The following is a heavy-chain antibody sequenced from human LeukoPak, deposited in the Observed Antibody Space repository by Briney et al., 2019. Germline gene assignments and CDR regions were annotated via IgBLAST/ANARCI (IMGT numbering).Heavy chain of an antibody. V-gene: IGHV3-21*01. J-gene: IGHJ6*02. CDR2: ISSSSSYI. Sequence: GGSLRLSCAASGFTFSSYSMNWVRQAPGKELEWVSSISSSSSYIYYADSVKGRFTISRDNAKNSLYLQMNSLRAEDAAVYYCARDLRGSYGSLGMDVWGQGTTVTVSS. D-gene: IGHD3-10*01. CDR1: GFTFSSYS. CDR3: ARDLRGSYGSLGMDV.